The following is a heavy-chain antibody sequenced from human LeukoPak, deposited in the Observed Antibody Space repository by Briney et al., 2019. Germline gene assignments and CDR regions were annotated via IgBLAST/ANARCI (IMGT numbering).Heavy chain of an antibody. CDR2: IYTSGST. Sequence: SETLSLTCTVSGGSISSGSYYWSWIRQPAGKGLEWIGRIYTSGSTNYNPPLKSRVTISVDASKNQFSLKLSSVTAADTAVYFCAKEGFCGGGTCFGNWFDPWGQGTLVTVSS. CDR3: AKEGFCGGGTCFGNWFDP. CDR1: GGSISSGSYY. D-gene: IGHD2-15*01. J-gene: IGHJ5*02. V-gene: IGHV4-61*02.